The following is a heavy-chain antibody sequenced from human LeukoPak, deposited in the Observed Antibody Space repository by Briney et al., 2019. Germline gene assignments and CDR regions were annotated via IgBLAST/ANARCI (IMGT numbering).Heavy chain of an antibody. D-gene: IGHD2-15*01. V-gene: IGHV3-9*01. J-gene: IGHJ6*02. Sequence: GGSLRLSRVASGLTFDDYAMHWVRPAPGKGLEWVSGINWTSGSLGYADCVKGRFTSSKDNAKNSLYLQMNSLRAEDTALYYCAKDMGSSWDDYYYYYGMDVWGQGTTVTVSS. CDR2: INWTSGSL. CDR3: AKDMGSSWDDYYYYYGMDV. CDR1: GLTFDDYA.